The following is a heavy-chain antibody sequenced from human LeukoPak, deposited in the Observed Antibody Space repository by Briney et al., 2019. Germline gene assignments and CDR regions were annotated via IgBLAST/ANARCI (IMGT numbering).Heavy chain of an antibody. CDR2: IYYSGST. V-gene: IGHV4-61*01. CDR3: ARGSRKRYYDFWSGYFYFDY. J-gene: IGHJ4*02. CDR1: GGSVSSGSYY. D-gene: IGHD3-3*01. Sequence: SETLSLTCTVSGGSVSSGSYYWSCIRQPPGKGLEWIGYIYYSGSTNYNPSLKSRVTISVDTSKNQFSLKLSSVTAADTAVYYCARGSRKRYYDFWSGYFYFDYWGQGTLVTVSS.